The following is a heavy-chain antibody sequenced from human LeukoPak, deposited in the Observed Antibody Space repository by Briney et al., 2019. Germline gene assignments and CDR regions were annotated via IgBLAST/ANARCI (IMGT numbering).Heavy chain of an antibody. CDR1: GYTFTSYY. J-gene: IGHJ6*02. CDR2: INPSGGST. D-gene: IGHD6-13*01. V-gene: IGHV1-46*01. CDR3: ARDSPFGEQQLEKGYCYYGMDV. Sequence: ASVKVSCKASGYTFTSYYMHWVRQAPGQGLEWMGIINPSGGSTSYAQKFQGRVTMTRDTSTSTVYMELSSLRSEDTAVYYCARDSPFGEQQLEKGYCYYGMDVWGQGTTVTVSS.